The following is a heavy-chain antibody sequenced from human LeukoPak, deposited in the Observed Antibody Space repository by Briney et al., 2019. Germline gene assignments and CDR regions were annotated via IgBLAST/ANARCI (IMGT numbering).Heavy chain of an antibody. Sequence: GGSPRLSCAASGFSFSSYAMSWVRQTPGKGLEWVSVISGNGGSTYYADSVKGRFTISRDNSKNTLYLQMNSLRAEDTAVYYCAKYPYSSGSHYLGCWGKGTMVTAS. CDR1: GFSFSSYA. CDR2: ISGNGGST. J-gene: IGHJ4*02. CDR3: AKYPYSSGSHYLGC. V-gene: IGHV3-23*01. D-gene: IGHD6-19*01.